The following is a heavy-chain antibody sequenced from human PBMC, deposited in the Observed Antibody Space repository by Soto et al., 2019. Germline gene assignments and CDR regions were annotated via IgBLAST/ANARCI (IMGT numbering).Heavy chain of an antibody. CDR1: GGSISSGDYY. Sequence: SETLSLTCTVSGGSISSGDYYWSWIRQPPGKGLEWIGYIYYSGSTYYNPSLKSRVTISVDTSKKQFSLKLSSVTAADTAVYYCARGISEAYYYDSSGYYEGRYFDYWGQGTLVTVSS. CDR2: IYYSGST. CDR3: ARGISEAYYYDSSGYYEGRYFDY. D-gene: IGHD3-22*01. V-gene: IGHV4-30-4*01. J-gene: IGHJ4*02.